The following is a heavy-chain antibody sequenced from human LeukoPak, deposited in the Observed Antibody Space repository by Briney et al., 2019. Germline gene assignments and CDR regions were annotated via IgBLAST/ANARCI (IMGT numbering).Heavy chain of an antibody. CDR3: ARGDYYGSRGDY. V-gene: IGHV3-33*01. Sequence: GGSLRLSCAASGFTFSSYGMHWVRQAPGKGLEWVAVIWYDGSNKYYADSVKGRFTISRDNSKNTLYLQMNSLRAEDTAVYYCARGDYYGSRGDYWGQGTMVTVSS. CDR2: IWYDGSNK. D-gene: IGHD3-10*01. CDR1: GFTFSSYG. J-gene: IGHJ4*02.